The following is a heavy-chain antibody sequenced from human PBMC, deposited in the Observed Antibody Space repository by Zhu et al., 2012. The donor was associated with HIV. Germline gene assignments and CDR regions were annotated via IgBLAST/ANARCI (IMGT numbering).Heavy chain of an antibody. V-gene: IGHV4-59*11. J-gene: IGHJ5*01. Sequence: QVQLQESGPRLVRPSETLSLTCTVSGGSISSHFWTWIRQPPGKGLEWIGNVYFSGSTKYNPSLESRVTISIDMSKNHFSLELTSVTAAGTAVYYCARDRDYDISSGAFDSWGQGTLVTVSS. CDR3: ARDRDYDISSGAFDS. CDR2: VYFSGST. D-gene: IGHD3-9*01. CDR1: GGSISSHF.